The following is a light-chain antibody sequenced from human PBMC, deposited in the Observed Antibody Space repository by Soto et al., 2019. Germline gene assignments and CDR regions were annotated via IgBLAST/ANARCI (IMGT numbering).Light chain of an antibody. CDR3: QQYNNWPF. CDR2: GAS. J-gene: IGKJ4*01. V-gene: IGKV3-15*01. Sequence: EIAMTQSPATLSVSPGERATLSCRASQSVSRNLAWYQQKPGQAPRLLIYGASTRATGIPARFSGSGSGTEFTLTISSLQSEDFAVYYCQQYNNWPFFGGGTKVDIK. CDR1: QSVSRN.